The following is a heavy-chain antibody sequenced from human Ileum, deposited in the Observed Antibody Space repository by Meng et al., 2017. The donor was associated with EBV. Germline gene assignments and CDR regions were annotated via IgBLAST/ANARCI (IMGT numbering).Heavy chain of an antibody. CDR1: GASVSTGIYY. J-gene: IGHJ4*02. CDR2: IHYSGSA. V-gene: IGHV4-61*01. Sequence: VQLQESGPGVVKPYATLSPMCTGCGASVSTGIYYWSWFRQPPGKGLEWIGYIHYSGSANYNSSLKSRVTISLDTAKNQFSLSLSSVTAADTAVYYCATGHWCSGGTCSFDNWGQGTLVTVSS. CDR3: ATGHWCSGGTCSFDN. D-gene: IGHD2-15*01.